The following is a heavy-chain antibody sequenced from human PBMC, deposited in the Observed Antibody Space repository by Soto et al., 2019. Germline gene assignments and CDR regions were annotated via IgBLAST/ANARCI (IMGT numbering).Heavy chain of an antibody. D-gene: IGHD2-8*01. V-gene: IGHV3-33*01. Sequence: HPGGSLRLSCESSGFTFSSYGMHWVRQAPGKGLEWVAGIWFDGFKKYYVDSVTGRFTISRDNSKSTLYLQMNSLRVEDTAVYYCARDGFCNNGVCYLDYFDFWGQGTLVTVSS. J-gene: IGHJ4*02. CDR3: ARDGFCNNGVCYLDYFDF. CDR1: GFTFSSYG. CDR2: IWFDGFKK.